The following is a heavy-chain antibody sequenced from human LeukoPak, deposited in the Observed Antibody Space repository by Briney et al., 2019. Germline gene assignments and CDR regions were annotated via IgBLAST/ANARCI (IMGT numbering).Heavy chain of an antibody. D-gene: IGHD4-11*01. CDR1: GDSISSYY. V-gene: IGHV4-59*01. CDR2: IYYSGST. J-gene: IGHJ6*03. Sequence: SETLSLTCTVSGDSISSYYWSWIRQPPGKGLEWIGYIYYSGSTNYNPSLKSRVTISVDTSKNQFSLKLSSVTAADTAVYYCARVTTVTGYYYMDVWGKGTTVTVSS. CDR3: ARVTTVTGYYYMDV.